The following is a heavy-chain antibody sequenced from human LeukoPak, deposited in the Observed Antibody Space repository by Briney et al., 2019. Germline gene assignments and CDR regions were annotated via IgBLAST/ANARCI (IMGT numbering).Heavy chain of an antibody. CDR1: GFSFSNYA. D-gene: IGHD3-10*01. CDR2: IYYSGGDT. Sequence: PGGSLRLSCAASGFSFSNYAMSWVRQTPGKGLEWASTIYYSGGDTYSADSVKGRFTISRDNSRNMVYLQMNSLRAEDTAVYYCAKDRRNYFGSGSYSDYWGQGTLVTVSS. CDR3: AKDRRNYFGSGSYSDY. V-gene: IGHV3-23*01. J-gene: IGHJ4*02.